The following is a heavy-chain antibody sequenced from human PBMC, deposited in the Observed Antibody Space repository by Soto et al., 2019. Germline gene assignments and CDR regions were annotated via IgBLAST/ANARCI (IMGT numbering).Heavy chain of an antibody. CDR1: GYTFSTYG. D-gene: IGHD3-10*01. V-gene: IGHV1-18*01. Sequence: QVQLEQSAPEVKKPGASVKVSCKASGYTFSTYGISWVRQAPGQGLEWMGWINTHNGNTNYAQNLQGRVTMTADTSTSRAYMELRSLRSDDTAVYYCTSEGSAPYYYYGMDVWGQGTTVTVSS. J-gene: IGHJ6*02. CDR2: INTHNGNT. CDR3: TSEGSAPYYYYGMDV.